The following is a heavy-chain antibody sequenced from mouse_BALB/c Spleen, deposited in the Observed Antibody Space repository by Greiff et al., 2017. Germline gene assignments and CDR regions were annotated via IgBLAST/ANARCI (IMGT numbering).Heavy chain of an antibody. V-gene: IGHV3-8*02. D-gene: IGHD2-4*01. CDR3: ARSPYDYDEYYAMDY. CDR1: GDSITSGY. CDR2: ISYSGST. J-gene: IGHJ4*01. Sequence: VHVKQSGPSLVKPSQTLSLTCSVTGDSITSGYWNWIRKFPGNKLEYMGYISYSGSTYYNPSLKSRISITRDTSKNQYYLQLNSVTTEDTATYYCARSPYDYDEYYAMDYWGQGTSVTVSS.